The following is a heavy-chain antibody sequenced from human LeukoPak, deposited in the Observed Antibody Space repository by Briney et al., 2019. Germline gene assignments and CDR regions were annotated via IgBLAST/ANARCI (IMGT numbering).Heavy chain of an antibody. J-gene: IGHJ4*02. CDR3: ARKYSTSWYADY. CDR1: GFTFSTYA. V-gene: IGHV3-23*01. Sequence: GGSLRLSCAASGFTFSTYAMSRVRQAPGKGLEWVSGLTGGGGGTSYADSVKGRFTISRDNSKNTLYLQMNSLRAEDTAVYYCARKYSTSWYADYWGQGTLVTVSS. CDR2: LTGGGGGT. D-gene: IGHD6-13*01.